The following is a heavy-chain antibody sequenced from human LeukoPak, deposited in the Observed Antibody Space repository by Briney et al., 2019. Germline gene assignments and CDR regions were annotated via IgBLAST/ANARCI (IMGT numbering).Heavy chain of an antibody. J-gene: IGHJ3*02. CDR3: AREISRTGAFDI. D-gene: IGHD3-3*02. Sequence: GGSLRLSCAASGFTVSSNYMSWVRQAPGKGLEWVSVIYSGGSTYYADSVKGPFTISRDNSKNTLYLQMNSLRAEDTAVYYCAREISRTGAFDIWGQGTMVTVSS. CDR1: GFTVSSNY. CDR2: IYSGGST. V-gene: IGHV3-53*05.